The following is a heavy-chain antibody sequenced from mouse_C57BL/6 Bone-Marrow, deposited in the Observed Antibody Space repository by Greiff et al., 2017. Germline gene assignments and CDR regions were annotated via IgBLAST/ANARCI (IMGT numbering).Heavy chain of an antibody. CDR2: INPNNGGT. D-gene: IGHD2-1*01. Sequence: VQLQQSGPELVKPGASVKISCKASGYTFTDYYMNWVKQSHGKSLEWIGDINPNNGGTSYNQKFKGKATLTVDKSSSTAYMELRSLTSEDSAVYYFAIYYGNTVGYAMDYWCQGTSVTVSS. CDR1: GYTFTDYY. J-gene: IGHJ4*01. CDR3: AIYYGNTVGYAMDY. V-gene: IGHV1-26*01.